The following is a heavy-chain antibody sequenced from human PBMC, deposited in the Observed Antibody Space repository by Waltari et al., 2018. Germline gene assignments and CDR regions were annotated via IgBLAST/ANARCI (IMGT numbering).Heavy chain of an antibody. CDR2: IIPIVGTA. CDR3: ARVEMYYYGSGSYLGYGMDV. CDR1: ACHYRRYA. J-gene: IGHJ6*02. V-gene: IGHV1-69*05. D-gene: IGHD3-10*01. Sequence: QVQMVQPGAGVTHPGSSVKVSCNASACHYRRYAIRRVRQTPAPALEWMGGIIPIVGTATYAQKCQGRVKITTDESTSTAYMELSSLRSEDTAVYYCARVEMYYYGSGSYLGYGMDVWGQGTTVTVSS.